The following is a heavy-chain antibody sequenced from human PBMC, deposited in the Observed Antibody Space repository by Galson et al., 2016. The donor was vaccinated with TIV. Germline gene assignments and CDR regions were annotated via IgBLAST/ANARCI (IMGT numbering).Heavy chain of an antibody. CDR3: ARSAAFGTRLWYVFDY. Sequence: SLRLSCAASGFTFSTYWMHWVRQVPGKGVMWVSRIDNDGSQTDYADSVRGRFTISRDTSTNTLSLRMDSLIGEDTAMYYWARSAAFGTRLWYVFDYWGQGSMVTVSS. V-gene: IGHV3-74*01. D-gene: IGHD3-3*02. CDR2: IDNDGSQT. J-gene: IGHJ4*02. CDR1: GFTFSTYW.